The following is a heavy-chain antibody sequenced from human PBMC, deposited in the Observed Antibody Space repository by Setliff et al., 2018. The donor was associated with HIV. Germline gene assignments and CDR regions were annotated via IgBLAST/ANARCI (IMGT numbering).Heavy chain of an antibody. CDR1: GGSFSGYH. CDR2: INHSGRT. V-gene: IGHV4-34*01. Sequence: TPSETLSLTCAVYGGSFSGYHWNWIRQPPGKGLEWIGEINHSGRTNYNPSLKSRVTISVDTSKNQFSLKLRSVTAADTAMYYCARVSITYWYSIPTFYYYYMDVWGKGTKVTVSS. D-gene: IGHD2-15*01. J-gene: IGHJ6*03. CDR3: ARVSITYWYSIPTFYYYYMDV.